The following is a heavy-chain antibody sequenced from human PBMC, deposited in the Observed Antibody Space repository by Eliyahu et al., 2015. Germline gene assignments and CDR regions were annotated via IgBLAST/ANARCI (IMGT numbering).Heavy chain of an antibody. Sequence: EVQLVESGGGLVQPGGSXRLSXVXSGFTFSRYWMHWVRQAPGKGLVWVSRIYGDGSSTDYADSVKGRFTISRDNAKNTVYLQMNSLRDEDTAVYYCRGSAYSDYWGQGTLVIVSS. D-gene: IGHD3-22*01. CDR1: GFTFSRYW. J-gene: IGHJ4*02. V-gene: IGHV3-74*01. CDR3: RGSAYSDY. CDR2: IYGDGSST.